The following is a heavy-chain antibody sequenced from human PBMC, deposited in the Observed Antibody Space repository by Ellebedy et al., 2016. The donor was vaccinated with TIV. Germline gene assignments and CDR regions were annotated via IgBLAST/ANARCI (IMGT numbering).Heavy chain of an antibody. D-gene: IGHD1-20*01. CDR3: ARRITGTYGDDALDI. Sequence: GESLKISCAASGFTVSYTYMSWVRQAPGKGLEWVSVIHTVGDTYYADSVKGRFTISRDSSQNTLYLQMNSLRAEDTAVYYCARRITGTYGDDALDIWGQGKMVTVSS. J-gene: IGHJ3*02. V-gene: IGHV3-53*01. CDR1: GFTVSYTY. CDR2: IHTVGDT.